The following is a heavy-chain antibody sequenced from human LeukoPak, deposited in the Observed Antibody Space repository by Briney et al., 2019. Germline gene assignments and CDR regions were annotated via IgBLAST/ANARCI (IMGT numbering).Heavy chain of an antibody. CDR3: AKAVSGNYIKGFDY. CDR1: GFTFSSYA. V-gene: IGHV3-23*01. J-gene: IGHJ4*02. CDR2: ISGSGGST. Sequence: GGSLRLSCAASGFTFSSYAMNWVRQAPGKGLEWVSAISGSGGSTYYADSVKGRFTISRDNSKNTLYLQMNSLRAEDTAVYYCAKAVSGNYIKGFDYWGQGILGTVSS. D-gene: IGHD1-26*01.